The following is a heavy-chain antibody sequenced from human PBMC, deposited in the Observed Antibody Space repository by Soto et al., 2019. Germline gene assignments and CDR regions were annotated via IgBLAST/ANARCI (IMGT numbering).Heavy chain of an antibody. V-gene: IGHV1-24*01. CDR3: ATARGVGATTDTFDY. CDR1: GYTLTELS. Sequence: ASVKVSCKVSGYTLTELSMHWVRQAPGKGLEWMGGFDPEDGETIYAQKFQGRVTMTEDTSTDTAYMERSSLRSEDTAVYSCATARGVGATTDTFDYWGQGTLVTFSS. J-gene: IGHJ4*02. D-gene: IGHD1-26*01. CDR2: FDPEDGET.